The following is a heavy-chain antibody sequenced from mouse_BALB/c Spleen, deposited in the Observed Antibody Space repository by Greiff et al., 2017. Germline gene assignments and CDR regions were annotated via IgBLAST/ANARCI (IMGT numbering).Heavy chain of an antibody. J-gene: IGHJ3*01. V-gene: IGHV6-6*02. Sequence: AGGSMKLSCVASGFTFSNYWMNWVRQSPEKGLEWVAEIRLKSNNYATHYAESVKGRFTISRDDSKSSVYLQMNNLRAEDTGIYYCTSNYYGTWFAYWGQGTLVTVSA. CDR1: GFTFSNYW. D-gene: IGHD1-2*01. CDR2: IRLKSNNYAT. CDR3: TSNYYGTWFAY.